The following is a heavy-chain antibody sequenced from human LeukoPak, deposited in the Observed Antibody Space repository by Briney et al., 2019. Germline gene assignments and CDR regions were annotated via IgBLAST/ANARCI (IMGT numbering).Heavy chain of an antibody. CDR2: ISHDGRP. V-gene: IGHV4-59*01. D-gene: IGHD2-15*01. J-gene: IGHJ4*02. CDR3: ARGSLSHLQAVAAMVY. Sequence: PSETLSLTCTVSGGSISSSYWSWIRQPAGKGLEWIGYISHDGRPDYSPSLKSRVTISADTSKNQCSLTLSSVTAADTAVYYCARGSLSHLQAVAAMVYWGQGTLVTVSS. CDR1: GGSISSSY.